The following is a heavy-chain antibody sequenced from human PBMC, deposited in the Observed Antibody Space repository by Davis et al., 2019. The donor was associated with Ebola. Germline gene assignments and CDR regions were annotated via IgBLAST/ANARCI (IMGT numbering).Heavy chain of an antibody. V-gene: IGHV3-74*01. Sequence: PGGSLRLSCAASGFGFSNYWIHWVRQAPGKGLVWVSRVSPDGSATGYADSVRGRFTISRDNAKNTLYLQMNSLRAEDTAVYYCAKWEPLDYWGQGTLVTVSS. J-gene: IGHJ4*02. CDR3: AKWEPLDY. CDR2: VSPDGSAT. D-gene: IGHD1-26*01. CDR1: GFGFSNYW.